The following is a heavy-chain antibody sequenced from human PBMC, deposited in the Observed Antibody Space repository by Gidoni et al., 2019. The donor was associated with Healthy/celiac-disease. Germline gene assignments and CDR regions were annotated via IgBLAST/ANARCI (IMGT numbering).Heavy chain of an antibody. CDR2: ISGSGGST. D-gene: IGHD4-17*01. V-gene: IGHV3-23*01. CDR3: AKVYGDYELEYAFDI. Sequence: EVQLLESGGGLVQPGGSLRLSGAASGFTFSSYAMSWVRQAPGKGLEWVSAISGSGGSTYYAASVKGRFTISRDNSKNTLYLQMNSLRAEDTAVYYCAKVYGDYELEYAFDIWGQGTMVTVSS. CDR1: GFTFSSYA. J-gene: IGHJ3*02.